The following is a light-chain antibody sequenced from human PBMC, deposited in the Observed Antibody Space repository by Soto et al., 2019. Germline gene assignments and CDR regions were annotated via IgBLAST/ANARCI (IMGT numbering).Light chain of an antibody. CDR3: QQSYTYPHT. V-gene: IGKV3D-15*03. J-gene: IGKJ2*01. Sequence: EIVMTQSPATLSVSPGEGATLSCRASQGICDTLAWYQQKPGQTPRLLIYDTSIRATGVPARFSGSRSGAEFTLTISILQSEDFAVYYCQQSYTYPHTFRQGTKLEI. CDR2: DTS. CDR1: QGICDT.